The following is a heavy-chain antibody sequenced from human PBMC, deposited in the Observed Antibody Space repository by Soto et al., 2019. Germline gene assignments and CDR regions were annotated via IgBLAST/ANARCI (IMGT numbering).Heavy chain of an antibody. D-gene: IGHD3-3*01. J-gene: IGHJ4*02. V-gene: IGHV4-30-4*01. CDR3: ARVYDFWSGYYFGFDY. Sequence: PSVIPSLTWTVSDCSIICGRYYWSWHSQPPGKGLEWIGYIYYSGSTYYNPSLKSRVTISVDTSKNQFSLKLSSVTAADTAVYYCARVYDFWSGYYFGFDYWGQGTLVTVSS. CDR2: IYYSGST. CDR1: DCSIICGRYY.